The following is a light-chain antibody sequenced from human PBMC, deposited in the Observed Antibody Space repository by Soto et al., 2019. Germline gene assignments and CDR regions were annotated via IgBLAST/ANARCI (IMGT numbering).Light chain of an antibody. CDR1: QSISSY. Sequence: DIQMTQSPSSLSASVGDRVTITCRASQSISSYLNWYQQKPGKAPKLLIYAASSLQSGVPSRFSGSGSGTDFTLTISSLQPEDFATYYCQQYSTYSPYTFGQGTKLEFK. V-gene: IGKV1-39*01. CDR3: QQYSTYSPYT. CDR2: AAS. J-gene: IGKJ2*01.